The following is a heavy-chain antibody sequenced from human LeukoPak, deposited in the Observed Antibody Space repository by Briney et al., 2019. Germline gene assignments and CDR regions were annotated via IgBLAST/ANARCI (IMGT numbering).Heavy chain of an antibody. CDR3: TRDHFGSGYFDY. CDR2: ISGSGRHI. CDR1: GFMFRNYS. D-gene: IGHD3-10*01. Sequence: PGGSLRLSCVTSGFMFRNYSMNWVRQAPGKGLEWLTCISGSGRHIFYADALKGRFTVSRDNANSTLSLQLDHLTAADTAVYFCTRDHFGSGYFDYWGRGTLVIVS. J-gene: IGHJ4*02. V-gene: IGHV3-21*01.